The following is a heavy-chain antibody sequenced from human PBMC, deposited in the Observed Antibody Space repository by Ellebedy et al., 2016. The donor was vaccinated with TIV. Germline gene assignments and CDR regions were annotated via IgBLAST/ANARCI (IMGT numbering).Heavy chain of an antibody. CDR1: GFTFSGYG. CDR2: ISGSGGST. J-gene: IGHJ4*02. Sequence: GESLKISXAASGFTFSGYGMSWVRQAPGKGLEWVSGISGSGGSTYYADSVKGRFTISRDNSKNTVSLQMNGLRAEDTAVYFCAKRGDLWGQGTLVTVSS. D-gene: IGHD3-3*01. V-gene: IGHV3-23*01. CDR3: AKRGDL.